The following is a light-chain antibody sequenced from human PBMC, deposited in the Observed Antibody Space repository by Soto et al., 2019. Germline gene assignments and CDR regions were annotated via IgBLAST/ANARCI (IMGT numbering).Light chain of an antibody. V-gene: IGLV2-23*02. CDR1: SSDVGSYNL. CDR2: EVS. Sequence: QSVLTQPASVSGSPGQSITSSCTGTSSDVGSYNLVSWYQQHPGKAPKLMICEVSKRPSGVSNRFSGSKSGNTASLTISGLQAEDEADYYCCSYAGSLYVFGTGTKVTVL. J-gene: IGLJ1*01. CDR3: CSYAGSLYV.